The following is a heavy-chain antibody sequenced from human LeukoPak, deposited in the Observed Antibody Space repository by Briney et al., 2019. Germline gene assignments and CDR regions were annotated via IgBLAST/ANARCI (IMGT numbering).Heavy chain of an antibody. J-gene: IGHJ4*02. CDR3: AKDVERLDYFDY. Sequence: QPGRSLRLSCAASGFTFSSYGMHWVRQAPGKGLEWVAVMSYDGTNKYYADSVKGRFTISRGNSKNTLYLQMNSLRAEDTAVYYCAKDVERLDYFDYWGQGTLVTVSS. V-gene: IGHV3-30*18. CDR2: MSYDGTNK. CDR1: GFTFSSYG. D-gene: IGHD3-9*01.